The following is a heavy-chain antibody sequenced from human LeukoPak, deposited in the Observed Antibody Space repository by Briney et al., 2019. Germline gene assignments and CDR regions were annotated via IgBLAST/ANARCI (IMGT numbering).Heavy chain of an antibody. D-gene: IGHD5-18*01. V-gene: IGHV3-33*01. Sequence: GGSLRLSCAASGFTFSSYGMHWVRQAPGKGPEWVAVIWYDGSNKYYANSVKGRFTISRDNSENMPYLQMNSLRADGTAVYYCARDPGGYSYGTIDYWGQGTLVTVSS. CDR1: GFTFSSYG. CDR3: ARDPGGYSYGTIDY. CDR2: IWYDGSNK. J-gene: IGHJ4*02.